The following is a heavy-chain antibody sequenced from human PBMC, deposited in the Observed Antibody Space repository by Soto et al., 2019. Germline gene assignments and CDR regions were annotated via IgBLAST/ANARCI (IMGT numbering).Heavy chain of an antibody. Sequence: GGSLRLSCAASGFTFSSYAMHWVRQAPGKGLEWVAVISYDGSNKYYADSVKGRFTISRDNSKNTLYLQMNSLRAEDTAVYYCARVWGYYGSGSYGAFDYWGQGTLVTVSS. V-gene: IGHV3-30-3*01. D-gene: IGHD3-10*01. CDR3: ARVWGYYGSGSYGAFDY. CDR1: GFTFSSYA. CDR2: ISYDGSNK. J-gene: IGHJ4*02.